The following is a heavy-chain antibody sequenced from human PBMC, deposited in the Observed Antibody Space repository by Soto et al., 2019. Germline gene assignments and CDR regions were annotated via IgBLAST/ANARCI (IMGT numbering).Heavy chain of an antibody. D-gene: IGHD1-7*01. CDR2: ISSSSSTI. J-gene: IGHJ4*02. V-gene: IGHV3-48*01. Sequence: GGSLRLSCAASGFTFSSYSMNWVRQAPGKGLEWVSYISSSSSTIYYADSVKGRFTISRDNAKNSLYLQMNSLRAEDTAVYYCAREANWNYDYWGQGTLVTVSS. CDR1: GFTFSSYS. CDR3: AREANWNYDY.